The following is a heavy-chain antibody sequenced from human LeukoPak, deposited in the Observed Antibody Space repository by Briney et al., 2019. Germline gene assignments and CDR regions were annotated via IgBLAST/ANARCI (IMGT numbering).Heavy chain of an antibody. CDR2: IWYDGSNK. D-gene: IGHD6-13*01. V-gene: IGHV3-33*01. J-gene: IGHJ4*02. CDR3: ARDSSSWSFDY. CDR1: GFTFSSYG. Sequence: GGSLRLSCAASGFTFSSYGMHWVRQAPGKGLEWVAVIWYDGSNKYYADSVKGRFTISRDNSKNTLYLQMNSLRAEDTAVYYCARDSSSWSFDYWGQGTLDTVSS.